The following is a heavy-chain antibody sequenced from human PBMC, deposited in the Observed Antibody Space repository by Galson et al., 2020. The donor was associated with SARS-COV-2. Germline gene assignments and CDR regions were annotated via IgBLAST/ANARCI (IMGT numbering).Heavy chain of an antibody. CDR1: GYSFTSYW. D-gene: IGHD3-3*01. CDR2: IDPSDSYT. Sequence: KIGESLKISCKGSGYSFTSYWISWVRQMPGKGLEWMGRIDPSDSYTNYSPSFQGHVTISADKSISTAYLQWSSLKASDTAMYYCVRHVGRTIFGVVTFDFDLWGRGTLVTVSS. J-gene: IGHJ2*01. V-gene: IGHV5-10-1*01. CDR3: VRHVGRTIFGVVTFDFDL.